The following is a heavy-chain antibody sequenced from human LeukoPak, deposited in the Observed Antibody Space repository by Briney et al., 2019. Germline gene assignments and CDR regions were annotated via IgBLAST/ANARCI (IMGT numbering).Heavy chain of an antibody. CDR2: TYNSGCT. CDR3: ARDNWGSLDY. CDR1: GDSISSGH. Sequence: SETLSLTCTVSGDSISSGHGWSWIRQPPGKGLEWIGYTYNSGCTNCNPSLKSRVTMSVDTSKSQFSLKLSSVTAADTAVYFCARDNWGSLDYWGQGTLSPSPQ. V-gene: IGHV4-59*11. J-gene: IGHJ4*02. D-gene: IGHD7-27*01.